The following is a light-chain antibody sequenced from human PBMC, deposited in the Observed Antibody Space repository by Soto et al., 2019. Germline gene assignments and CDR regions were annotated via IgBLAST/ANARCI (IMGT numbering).Light chain of an antibody. CDR3: QSYDSGLFGLI. V-gene: IGLV1-51*01. Sequence: QSVLTQPPSVSATPGQTVTISCSGTAPSIGNHCVSWYQQLPGTAPKLLIYDNDKRPSEIPDRFSGSKSGTSATLGITGLQTGDEADYYCQSYDSGLFGLIFGEGTKVTVL. CDR1: APSIGNHC. CDR2: DND. J-gene: IGLJ2*01.